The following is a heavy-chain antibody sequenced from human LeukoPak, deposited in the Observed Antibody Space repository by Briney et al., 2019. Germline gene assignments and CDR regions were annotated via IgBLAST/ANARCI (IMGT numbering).Heavy chain of an antibody. CDR2: INPSGGST. CDR3: ARDRPDPYGGNGDDAFDI. J-gene: IGHJ3*02. Sequence: ASVKGSCKASGYTFTSYYMHWVRQAPGQGLEWMGIINPSGGSTSYAQKFQGRVTMTRDTSTSTVYMELSSLRSEDTAAYYCARDRPDPYGGNGDDAFDIWGQGTMVTVSS. D-gene: IGHD4-23*01. V-gene: IGHV1-46*01. CDR1: GYTFTSYY.